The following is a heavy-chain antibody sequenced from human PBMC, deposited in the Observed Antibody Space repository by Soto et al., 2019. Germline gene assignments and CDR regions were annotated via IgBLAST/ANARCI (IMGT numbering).Heavy chain of an antibody. J-gene: IGHJ5*02. CDR2: VYYSGTT. CDR1: GGSIDSGDYY. V-gene: IGHV4-61*08. CDR3: ARDVIATPNAFDP. D-gene: IGHD2-15*01. Sequence: QVQLQESGPGLVKPLETLSLTCTVSGGSIDSGDYYWSWIRQPPGNGLEWMGYVYYSGTTNYNPFLKCRVTLSLDKSMNQFSLKVNSVTAAYTAVYCCARDVIATPNAFDPWGQGTLGTVAS.